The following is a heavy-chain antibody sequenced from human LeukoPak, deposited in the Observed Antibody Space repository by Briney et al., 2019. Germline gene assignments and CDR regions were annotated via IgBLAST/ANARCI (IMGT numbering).Heavy chain of an antibody. V-gene: IGHV3-74*01. D-gene: IGHD3-10*01. CDR1: GFTFSSYW. J-gene: IGHJ4*02. Sequence: GGSLRLSCAASGFTFSSYWMHWVRQAPGKGLVWVSRINTAASSTSYADAVKGRFTISRDNSKNTLYLQMGSLRAEDMAVYYCAREVRVWFGASGYFDYWGQGTLVTVSS. CDR2: INTAASST. CDR3: AREVRVWFGASGYFDY.